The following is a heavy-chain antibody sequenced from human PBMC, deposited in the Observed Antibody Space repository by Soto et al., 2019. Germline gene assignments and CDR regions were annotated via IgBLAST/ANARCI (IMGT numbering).Heavy chain of an antibody. Sequence: QVQLVESGGGVVQPGTSLRLSCAASGFRFKSFVMHWVRQAPGKALEWVAFTSYDGNNKDYGDSVKGRFTVSRDNSQNTLHLQMDFLRPEDTALYYCARWGTTGGFDLWGQGTLVSVSS. CDR2: TSYDGNNK. J-gene: IGHJ4*02. V-gene: IGHV3-30*19. D-gene: IGHD3-16*01. CDR3: ARWGTTGGFDL. CDR1: GFRFKSFV.